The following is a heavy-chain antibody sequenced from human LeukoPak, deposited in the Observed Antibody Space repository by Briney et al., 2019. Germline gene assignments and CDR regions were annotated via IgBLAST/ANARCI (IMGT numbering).Heavy chain of an antibody. CDR3: ARGDFYDSSGYPPM. CDR2: INHSGST. Sequence: KPSETLSLTCAVYGGSFSGYYWSWIRQPPGEGLEWIGEINHSGSTNYDPSLKSRVTISVDTSRNQFSLKLSSVTAADTAVYYCARGDFYDSSGYPPMWGQGTLVTVSS. D-gene: IGHD3-22*01. CDR1: GGSFSGYY. J-gene: IGHJ4*02. V-gene: IGHV4-34*01.